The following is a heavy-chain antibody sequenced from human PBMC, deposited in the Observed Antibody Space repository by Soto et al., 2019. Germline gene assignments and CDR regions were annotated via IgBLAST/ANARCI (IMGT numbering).Heavy chain of an antibody. V-gene: IGHV3-7*04. CDR1: GFTFNTYW. CDR3: ARDPPYGSGTSQNYGMDV. CDR2: IKQDGSET. J-gene: IGHJ6*02. Sequence: EVQLVESGGGLVQPGGSLRLSCAASGFTFNTYWMTWVRQAPGKGLEWVANIKQDGSETYYVDSVKGRFTISRDNAKNSLYLQMNSLRAEDTAVHYCARDPPYGSGTSQNYGMDVWGQGTTVTVSS. D-gene: IGHD3-10*01.